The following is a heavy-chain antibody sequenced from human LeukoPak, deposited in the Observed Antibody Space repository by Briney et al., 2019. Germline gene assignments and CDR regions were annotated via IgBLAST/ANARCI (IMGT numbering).Heavy chain of an antibody. D-gene: IGHD5-24*01. CDR1: GFTFSIYA. V-gene: IGHV3-23*01. Sequence: GGSLRLSCAASGFTFSIYAMSWVRQAPGKGLEWVSAISGSGGTTYYADSVKGRFSISRDNSKNTLYLQMNSLRAEDTAVYYCAKGANYSPDYWGREPWSPSPQ. CDR2: ISGSGGTT. CDR3: AKGANYSPDY. J-gene: IGHJ4*02.